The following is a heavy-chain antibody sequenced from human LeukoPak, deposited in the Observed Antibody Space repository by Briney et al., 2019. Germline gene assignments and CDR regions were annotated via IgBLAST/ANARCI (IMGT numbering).Heavy chain of an antibody. J-gene: IGHJ6*02. Sequence: SETLSLTCTVPGGSISSYYWSWIRQPPGKGLEWIGYIYYSGSTNYNPSLKSRVTISVDTSKNQFSLKLSSVTAADTAVYYCARGYSRPGYYYYYYGMDVWGQGTTVTVSS. CDR3: ARGYSRPGYYYYYYGMDV. CDR2: IYYSGST. V-gene: IGHV4-59*01. CDR1: GGSISSYY. D-gene: IGHD2-15*01.